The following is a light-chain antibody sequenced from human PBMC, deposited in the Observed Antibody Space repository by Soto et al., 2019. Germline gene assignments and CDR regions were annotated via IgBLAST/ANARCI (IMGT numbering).Light chain of an antibody. CDR3: QQRYSIPPT. J-gene: IGKJ1*01. V-gene: IGKV1-39*01. CDR1: QSISTY. CDR2: GAS. Sequence: DIQMTQSPSTLSASVVDRFTITFLASQSISTYLNWYQQRAGKAPKLLIYGASGLQGGVPSRFNGSGSGTDFTLTISSLQPEDFATYSCQQRYSIPPTFGQGTKVDIK.